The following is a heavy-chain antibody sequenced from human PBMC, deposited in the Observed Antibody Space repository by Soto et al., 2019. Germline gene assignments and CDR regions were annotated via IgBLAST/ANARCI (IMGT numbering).Heavy chain of an antibody. V-gene: IGHV1-8*02. J-gene: IGHJ6*02. CDR3: GRGPSPRAPASGTPYYYAMDV. CDR1: GYDFTAYD. Sequence: ASVKVSCKASGYDFTAYDINWVRQASGQGLEWMGWMNPINGAAGSARRFRGRVSMTRNTATGTAYLELTNLRSDDTAVYFCGRGPSPRAPASGTPYYYAMDVWGQGTTVTVSS. CDR2: MNPINGAA. D-gene: IGHD2-2*01.